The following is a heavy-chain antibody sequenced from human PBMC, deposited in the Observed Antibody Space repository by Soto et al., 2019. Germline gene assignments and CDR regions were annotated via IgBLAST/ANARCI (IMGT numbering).Heavy chain of an antibody. CDR1: GFTFSSYW. D-gene: IGHD3-10*01. Sequence: PGGSLRLSCAASGFTFSSYWMHWVRQAPGKGLVRVSRINSDGSSTSYADSVKGRFTISRDNAKNTLYLQMNSLRAEDTAVYYCARDLDGFLDYWGQGTLVTVSS. J-gene: IGHJ4*02. V-gene: IGHV3-74*01. CDR3: ARDLDGFLDY. CDR2: INSDGSST.